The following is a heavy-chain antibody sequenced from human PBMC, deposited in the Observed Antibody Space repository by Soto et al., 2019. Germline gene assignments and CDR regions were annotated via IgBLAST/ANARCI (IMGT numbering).Heavy chain of an antibody. CDR3: KRDPTTSIVTDY. CDR1: GITVITNY. Sequence: GGSLRLSCAASGITVITNYFSWVRQAPGQGLEWVSGIYSDGSTHYADSVKGRFTISRDNSKDTLYLQMNTLRAEDTGVYYCKRDPTTSIVTDYWGQGTVVTVSS. CDR2: IYSDGST. D-gene: IGHD2-21*01. V-gene: IGHV3-66*01. J-gene: IGHJ4*02.